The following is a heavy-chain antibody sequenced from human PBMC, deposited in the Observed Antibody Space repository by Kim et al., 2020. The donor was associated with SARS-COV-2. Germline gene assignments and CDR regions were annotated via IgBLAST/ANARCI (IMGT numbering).Heavy chain of an antibody. Sequence: ASVKVSCKCSGDTFANFAIHWVRQAPGQSLEWMGWSNAGNFDTKYSQEFQGRLTISRDTSASIVYMELSSLRSEDMAVYYCARGRYAGYYGMDVWGQGTTVTVSS. V-gene: IGHV1-3*02. J-gene: IGHJ6*02. D-gene: IGHD1-1*01. CDR1: GDTFANFA. CDR2: SNAGNFDT. CDR3: ARGRYAGYYGMDV.